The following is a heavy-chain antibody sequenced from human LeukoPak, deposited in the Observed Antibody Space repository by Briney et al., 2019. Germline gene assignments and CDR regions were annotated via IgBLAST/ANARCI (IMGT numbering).Heavy chain of an antibody. J-gene: IGHJ4*02. D-gene: IGHD3-3*01. CDR2: ISAYNGNT. CDR3: ARDLMAQSARFTEVGY. Sequence: ASVKVSCKASGYTFTSYGISWVRQAPGQGLEWMGWISAYNGNTNYAQKLQGRVTMTTDTSTSTAYMEMRSLRSDDTAVYYCARDLMAQSARFTEVGYWGQGTLVTVSS. V-gene: IGHV1-18*01. CDR1: GYTFTSYG.